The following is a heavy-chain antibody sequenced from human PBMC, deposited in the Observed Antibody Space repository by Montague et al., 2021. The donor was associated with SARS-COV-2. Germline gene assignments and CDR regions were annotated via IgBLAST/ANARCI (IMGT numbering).Heavy chain of an antibody. V-gene: IGHV4-61*09. J-gene: IGHJ6*03. CDR2: ISTSGSS. CDR3: ARDRRGMAMAGRAYYYYYMDV. Sequence: TLSLTCSVSGASISSANDYWTWIRQPAGKGLEWIGHISTSGSSSYNPSLKSRVTIILDTSKQQFSLELTSVTAADTAVYYCARDRRGMAMAGRAYYYYYMDVWGKRTTVTVSS. D-gene: IGHD6-19*01. CDR1: GASISSANDY.